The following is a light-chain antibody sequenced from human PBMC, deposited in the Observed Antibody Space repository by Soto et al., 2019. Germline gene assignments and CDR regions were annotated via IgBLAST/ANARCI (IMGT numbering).Light chain of an antibody. V-gene: IGKV3-15*01. J-gene: IGKJ1*01. CDR1: QSVSSN. Sequence: EVVMTQSPATLSVSPGERATLSCRASQSVSSNLAWYQQKPGQAPRLLIYGSSTRATGIPARFTGSGSGTEFTLTISSLQSEDFAVYSCQQYNTWPRTFGLGTKVEIK. CDR2: GSS. CDR3: QQYNTWPRT.